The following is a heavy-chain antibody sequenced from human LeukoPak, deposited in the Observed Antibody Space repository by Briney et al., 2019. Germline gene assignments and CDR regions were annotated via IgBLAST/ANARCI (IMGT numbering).Heavy chain of an antibody. V-gene: IGHV4-59*01. CDR3: ARDKHNPNCSGGRCYSYFFDS. Sequence: SETLSLTCSVSGGSISNSYWTWIRQPPGKGLEFIGYISKGGSTGYNPSLKSRVTISVDTSKNQVSLKLTTVTAADTAVYYCARDKHNPNCSGGRCYSYFFDSWGQGTLVTVSS. CDR1: GGSISNSY. D-gene: IGHD2-15*01. CDR2: ISKGGST. J-gene: IGHJ4*02.